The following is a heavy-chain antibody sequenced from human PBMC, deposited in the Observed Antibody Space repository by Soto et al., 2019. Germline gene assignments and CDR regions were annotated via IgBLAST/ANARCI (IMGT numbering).Heavy chain of an antibody. CDR3: AREVPHGSGIGDAFDI. J-gene: IGHJ3*02. V-gene: IGHV3-11*01. CDR2: ISSSGSTI. Sequence: GGSLRLSCAASGFTFSDYYMSWIRQAPGKGLEWVSYISSSGSTIYYADSVKGRFTISRDNAKNSLYLQMNSLRAEDTAVYYCAREVPHGSGIGDAFDIWGQGTMVTVSS. D-gene: IGHD3-10*01. CDR1: GFTFSDYY.